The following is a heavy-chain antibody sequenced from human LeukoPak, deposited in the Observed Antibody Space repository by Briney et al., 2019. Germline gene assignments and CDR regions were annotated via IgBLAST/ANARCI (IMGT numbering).Heavy chain of an antibody. Sequence: GGSLRLSCAASGFTFSTYGMHWVRQAPGKGLEWVAVISYDGSNKYYADSVKGRFTISRDNSKNTLHLQMNSLRAEDTAVYYCVKGRVSWGQGTLVTVSS. D-gene: IGHD6-6*01. CDR1: GFTFSTYG. V-gene: IGHV3-30*03. J-gene: IGHJ5*02. CDR3: VKGRVS. CDR2: ISYDGSNK.